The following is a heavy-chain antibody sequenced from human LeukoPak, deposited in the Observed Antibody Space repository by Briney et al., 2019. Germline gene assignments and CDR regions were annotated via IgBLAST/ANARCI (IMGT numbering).Heavy chain of an antibody. V-gene: IGHV1-69*04. CDR2: IIPILGIA. CDR1: GGTFSSYA. J-gene: IGHJ4*02. D-gene: IGHD2-15*01. Sequence: SVKVSCKASGGTFSSYAISWVRQAPGQGLEWMGRIIPILGIANYAQKFQGRVTITADKSTSTAYMELSSLRSEDTAVYYCARGPMKGGGYCSGGSCYSDYWGQGTLVTVSS. CDR3: ARGPMKGGGYCSGGSCYSDY.